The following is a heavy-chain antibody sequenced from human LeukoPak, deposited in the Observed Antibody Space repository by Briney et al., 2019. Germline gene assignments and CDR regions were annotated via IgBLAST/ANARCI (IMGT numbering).Heavy chain of an antibody. D-gene: IGHD1-26*01. CDR1: SGSISSYY. CDR2: VFYSGIT. Sequence: PSETPSLTCTVSSGSISSYYWNWIRQPPGKGLEWIGYVFYSGITNYNPSLKSRVTISVDTSKKQFSLKLTSVTAADTAVYYCARDSGSYPHWFAPWGQGTLVTVSS. J-gene: IGHJ5*02. CDR3: ARDSGSYPHWFAP. V-gene: IGHV4-59*01.